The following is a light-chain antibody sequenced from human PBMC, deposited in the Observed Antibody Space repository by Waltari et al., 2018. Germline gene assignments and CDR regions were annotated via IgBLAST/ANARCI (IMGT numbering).Light chain of an antibody. V-gene: IGLV2-23*01. CDR2: EGT. CDR1: SSDVGSYNL. CDR3: CSYGNSIYV. J-gene: IGLJ1*01. Sequence: QSALTQPASVSGSPGQPITISCSATSSDVGSYNLVSWYQQQTDKAPNLLIYEGTKRPSGVSNRFSGAKSGSTASLTISGLQAEDEGDYYCCSYGNSIYVFGSGTKVTVI.